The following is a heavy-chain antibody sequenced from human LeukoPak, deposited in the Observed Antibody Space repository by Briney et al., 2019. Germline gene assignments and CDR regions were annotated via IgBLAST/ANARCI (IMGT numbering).Heavy chain of an antibody. Sequence: PGRSLRLSCAASGFTFSSYGIHWVRQAPGKGLEWVTVISYDESKKYYADFVKGRFTISRDNSKNTVYLQMNSLRAEDTAVYYCANTYYAFWSGSFWGQGTLVTVSS. J-gene: IGHJ4*02. CDR2: ISYDESKK. V-gene: IGHV3-30-3*01. CDR3: ANTYYAFWSGSF. D-gene: IGHD3-3*01. CDR1: GFTFSSYG.